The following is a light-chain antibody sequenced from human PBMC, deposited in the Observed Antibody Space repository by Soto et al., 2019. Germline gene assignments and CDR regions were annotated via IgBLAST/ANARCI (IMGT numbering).Light chain of an antibody. Sequence: DIQMTQSPSTLSASVGDRVTITCRASQSISSWLAWYQQRPGKAPKLLIYKASSLESGVPSRFSGSGSGTEFTLTISSLQPDDFATYYCLQYNHWYTFGQGTKLEIK. CDR1: QSISSW. V-gene: IGKV1-5*03. J-gene: IGKJ2*01. CDR3: LQYNHWYT. CDR2: KAS.